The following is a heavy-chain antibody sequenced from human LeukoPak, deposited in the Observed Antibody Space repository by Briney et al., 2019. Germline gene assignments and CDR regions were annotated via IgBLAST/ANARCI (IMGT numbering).Heavy chain of an antibody. J-gene: IGHJ6*02. Sequence: GASVKVSCKASGYSFATYDINWVRQATGQGLEWMGWMNTNSGNTGYAPKFQGRVTMTRDTSIDTAYMELSSLKSEDTAVYYCARDYFDSSGSVSSIYGLDVWGQGTTVIVSS. V-gene: IGHV1-8*01. CDR2: MNTNSGNT. CDR3: ARDYFDSSGSVSSIYGLDV. CDR1: GYSFATYD. D-gene: IGHD3-22*01.